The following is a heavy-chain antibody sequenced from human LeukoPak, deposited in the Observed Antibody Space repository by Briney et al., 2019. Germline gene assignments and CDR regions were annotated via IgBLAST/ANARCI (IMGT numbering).Heavy chain of an antibody. CDR1: GFTFTNYG. Sequence: GGSLRLSCAASGFTFTNYGMIWVRQAPGKGLEWVSAISGSGRSTYYADSVKGRFTISRDNSKNTLYLQMNSLRAEDTAVYYCAKAGDTAMVYNWFDPWGQGTLVTVSS. V-gene: IGHV3-23*01. D-gene: IGHD5-18*01. CDR2: ISGSGRST. CDR3: AKAGDTAMVYNWFDP. J-gene: IGHJ5*02.